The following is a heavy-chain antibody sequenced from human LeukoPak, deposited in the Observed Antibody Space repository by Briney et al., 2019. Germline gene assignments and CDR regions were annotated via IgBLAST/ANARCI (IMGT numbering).Heavy chain of an antibody. Sequence: SETLSLTCTVSGGSISSYYWSWIRQPPGKGLEWIGYIYYTGSSNYNPSLESRVTISVDTSKNQFSLKLNSVTAADTAVYYCARGLTLYYFDYWGQGTLGTVSS. V-gene: IGHV4-59*01. CDR1: GGSISSYY. CDR2: IYYTGSS. J-gene: IGHJ4*02. CDR3: ARGLTLYYFDY. D-gene: IGHD2-15*01.